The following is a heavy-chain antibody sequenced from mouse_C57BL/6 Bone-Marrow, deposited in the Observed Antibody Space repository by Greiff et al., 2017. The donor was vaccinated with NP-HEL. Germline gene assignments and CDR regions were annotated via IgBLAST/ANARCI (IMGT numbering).Heavy chain of an antibody. CDR3: ARGDYYGSSSHYYAMDY. V-gene: IGHV1-9*01. D-gene: IGHD1-1*01. CDR1: GYTFTGYW. CDR2: ILPGSGST. Sequence: VHLVESGAELMKPGASVKLSCKATGYTFTGYWIEWVKQRPGHGLEWIGEILPGSGSTNYNEKFKGKATFTADTSSNTAYMQLSSLTTEDSAIYYCARGDYYGSSSHYYAMDYWGQGTSVTVSS. J-gene: IGHJ4*01.